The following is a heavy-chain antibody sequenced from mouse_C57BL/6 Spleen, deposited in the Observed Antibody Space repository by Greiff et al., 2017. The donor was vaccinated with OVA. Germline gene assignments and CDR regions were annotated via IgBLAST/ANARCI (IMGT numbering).Heavy chain of an antibody. CDR3: ARGVLGYFDV. CDR1: GYTFTDYY. D-gene: IGHD1-1*01. V-gene: IGHV1-76*01. CDR2: IYPGSGNT. J-gene: IGHJ1*03. Sequence: QVQLQQSGAELVRPGASVKLSCKASGYTFTDYYINWVKQRPGQGLEWIARIYPGSGNTEYNEKFKGKATLTAEKASSTAYMQLSSLTSEDSAVYFCARGVLGYFDVWGTGTTVTVSS.